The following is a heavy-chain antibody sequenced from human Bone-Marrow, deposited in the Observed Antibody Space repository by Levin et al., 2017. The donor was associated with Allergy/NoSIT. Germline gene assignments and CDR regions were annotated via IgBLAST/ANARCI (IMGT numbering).Heavy chain of an antibody. CDR3: ARPGSIVGATNWFDP. V-gene: IGHV4-39*01. CDR1: GGSISSSSYY. CDR2: IYYSGST. Sequence: PSETLSLTCTVSGGSISSSSYYWGWIRQPPGKGLEWIGSIYYSGSTYYNPSLKSRVTISVDTSKNQFSLKLSSVTAADTAVYYCARPGSIVGATNWFDPWGQGTLVTVSS. D-gene: IGHD1-26*01. J-gene: IGHJ5*02.